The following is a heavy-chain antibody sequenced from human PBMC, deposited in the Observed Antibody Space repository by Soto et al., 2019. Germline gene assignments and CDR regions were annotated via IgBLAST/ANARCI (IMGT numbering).Heavy chain of an antibody. CDR2: IYYSGST. D-gene: IGHD2-15*01. CDR3: ARSRGSTRSFDY. CDR1: GGSISTYW. Sequence: LSLTCTVSGGSISTYWWSWIRQPPRKGLEWIGYIYYSGSTNYNPSLKSRVTISVDTSKNQFSLKLTSVTAADTAVYYCARSRGSTRSFDYWGQGTLVTVPQ. V-gene: IGHV4-59*01. J-gene: IGHJ4*02.